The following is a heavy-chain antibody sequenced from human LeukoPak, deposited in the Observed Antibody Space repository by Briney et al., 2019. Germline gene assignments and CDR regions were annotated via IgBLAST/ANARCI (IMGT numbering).Heavy chain of an antibody. D-gene: IGHD3-10*01. CDR3: ARDRLLLARGVIDAFDI. J-gene: IGHJ3*02. CDR1: GFTFNNYY. V-gene: IGHV3-7*05. Sequence: GGSLRLSCAASGFTFNNYYMRWVRQALGKGLEWVANINQDGSEKYSVDSVKGRFTISRDTAKNSLYLQMNSLRAEDTAVYYCARDRLLLARGVIDAFDIWGQGTMVTVSS. CDR2: INQDGSEK.